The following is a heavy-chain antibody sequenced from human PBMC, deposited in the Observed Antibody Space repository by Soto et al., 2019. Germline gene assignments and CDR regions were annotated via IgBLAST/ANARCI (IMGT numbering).Heavy chain of an antibody. CDR1: GFTFSSYA. CDR2: ISYDRRNK. V-gene: IGHV3-30*04. J-gene: IGHJ4*02. D-gene: IGHD6-19*01. Sequence: GGSLRLSCAASGFTFSSYAMHWVRQAPGKGLEWVSAISYDRRNKNYADSVKGRFTISRDNSKNTLYLQMNSLRAEDTAVYYCARGLVPDYWGQGTLVSVSS. CDR3: ARGLVPDY.